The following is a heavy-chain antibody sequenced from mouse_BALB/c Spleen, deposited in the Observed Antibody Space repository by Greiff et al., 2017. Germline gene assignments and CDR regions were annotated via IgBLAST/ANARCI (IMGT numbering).Heavy chain of an antibody. D-gene: IGHD1-2*01. CDR3: ARGGDYYGYHYAMDY. V-gene: IGHV5-4*02. Sequence: EVMVVESGGGLVKPGGALKLSCAASGFTFSDYYMYWVRQTPEKRLEWVATVSDGGSYTYYPDIVTGRFTIPRDNAKNNLYLQMSSLKSEDAAMYYCARGGDYYGYHYAMDYWGQGTSVTVSA. CDR1: GFTFSDYY. CDR2: VSDGGSYT. J-gene: IGHJ4*01.